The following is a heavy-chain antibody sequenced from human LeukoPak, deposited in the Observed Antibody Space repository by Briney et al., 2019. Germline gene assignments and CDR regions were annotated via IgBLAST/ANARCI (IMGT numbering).Heavy chain of an antibody. CDR2: IYYSGST. D-gene: IGHD5-18*01. Sequence: SETLSLTCTVSGGSISSYYWSWIRQPPGKGLEWIGYIYYSGSTNYNPSLKSRVTISVDTSKNQFSLKLSSVTAADTAVYYCARGHRRGHSSPFDYWGQGTLVTVSS. J-gene: IGHJ4*02. CDR1: GGSISSYY. V-gene: IGHV4-59*08. CDR3: ARGHRRGHSSPFDY.